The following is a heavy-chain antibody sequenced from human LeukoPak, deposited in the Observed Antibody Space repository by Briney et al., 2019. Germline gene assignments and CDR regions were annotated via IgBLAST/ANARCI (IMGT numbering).Heavy chain of an antibody. Sequence: TSETLSLTCAVYGGSFSGYYWSWIRQPAGKGLEWIGRIYTSGSTNYNPSLKSRVTISVDTSKNQFSLKLSSVTAADTAVYYCARDLGRVAGIYYYYYMDVWGKGTTVTISS. CDR1: GGSFSGYY. J-gene: IGHJ6*03. CDR2: IYTSGST. D-gene: IGHD6-19*01. CDR3: ARDLGRVAGIYYYYYMDV. V-gene: IGHV4-4*07.